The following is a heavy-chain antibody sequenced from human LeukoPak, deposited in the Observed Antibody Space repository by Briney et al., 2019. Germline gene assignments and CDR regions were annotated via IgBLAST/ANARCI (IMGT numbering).Heavy chain of an antibody. CDR3: AKDLYPHGRAEYFQH. J-gene: IGHJ1*01. CDR1: GFTFDNYA. Sequence: PGGSLRLSCEASGFTFDNYAMSWLRQAPGKGLEWVSAISNSGVSTHYADSVKGRFTISRDNSKNTLFLHMNTLRADDMAVYYCAKDLYPHGRAEYFQHWGQGTLVTVSS. V-gene: IGHV3-23*01. CDR2: ISNSGVST. D-gene: IGHD2-2*02.